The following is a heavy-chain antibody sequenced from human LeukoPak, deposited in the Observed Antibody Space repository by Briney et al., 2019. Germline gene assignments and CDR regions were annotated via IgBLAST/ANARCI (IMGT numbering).Heavy chain of an antibody. V-gene: IGHV4-39*07. CDR3: ARDPVFRYYYDSSGDDAFDI. Sequence: SETLSLTCTVSGGSISSSSYYWGWIRQPPGKGLEWIGSIYYSGSTYYNPSLKSRVTISVDTSKNQFSLKPSSVTAADTAVYYCARDPVFRYYYDSSGDDAFDIWGQGTMVTVSS. J-gene: IGHJ3*02. CDR2: IYYSGST. D-gene: IGHD3-22*01. CDR1: GGSISSSSYY.